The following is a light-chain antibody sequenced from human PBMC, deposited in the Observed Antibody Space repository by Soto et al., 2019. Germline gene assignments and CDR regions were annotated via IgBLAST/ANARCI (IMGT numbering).Light chain of an antibody. CDR2: KAS. V-gene: IGKV1-5*03. CDR1: QSISSW. CDR3: QHYTSYPLT. Sequence: DIQMTQSPSTLSASVGDRVTITCRASQSISSWLAWYQQKPGKAPKVLIYKASSLERGVPARFSGSGSGTEFTLTISSLQPDDSATYYCQHYTSYPLTFGGGTKVEI. J-gene: IGKJ4*01.